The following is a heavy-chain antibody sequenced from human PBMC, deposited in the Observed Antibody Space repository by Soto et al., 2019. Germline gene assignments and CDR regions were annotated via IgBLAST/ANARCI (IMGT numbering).Heavy chain of an antibody. CDR2: IYYSGST. CDR3: ASYYYDSSVDP. Sequence: SETLSLTCTVSGDSISSNYWSWIRQPPGKGLEWIGYIYYSGSTYYNPSLKSRVTISVDTSKNQFSLKLSSVTAADTAVYYCASYYYDSSVDPWGQGTLVTVSS. CDR1: GDSISSNY. V-gene: IGHV4-59*08. J-gene: IGHJ5*02. D-gene: IGHD3-22*01.